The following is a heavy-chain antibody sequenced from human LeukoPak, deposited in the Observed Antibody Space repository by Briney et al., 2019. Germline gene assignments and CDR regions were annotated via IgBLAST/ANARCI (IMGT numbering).Heavy chain of an antibody. CDR2: ISYDGSNK. CDR1: DFTLRNYA. D-gene: IGHD3-10*01. J-gene: IGHJ4*02. V-gene: IGHV3-30-3*01. Sequence: GGSLRLSCVGSDFTLRNYAMHWVRQAPGKGLEWVAVISYDGSNKYYADSVKGRFTISRDNSKNTLYLQMNSLRAEDTAVYYCARGGYGSALNYFDYWGQGTLVTVSS. CDR3: ARGGYGSALNYFDY.